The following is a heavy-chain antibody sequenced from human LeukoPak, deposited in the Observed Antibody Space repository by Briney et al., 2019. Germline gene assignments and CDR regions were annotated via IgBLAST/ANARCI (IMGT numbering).Heavy chain of an antibody. Sequence: PSETLSLTCAVYGGSFSGYYWSWIRQPPGKGLEWIGEINHSGSTNYNPSLKSRVTTSVDTSKNQFSLKLSSVTAADTAVYYCARNGPMVRGVNLGLDYWGQGTLVTVSS. CDR3: ARNGPMVRGVNLGLDY. CDR2: INHSGST. V-gene: IGHV4-34*01. J-gene: IGHJ4*02. D-gene: IGHD3-10*01. CDR1: GGSFSGYY.